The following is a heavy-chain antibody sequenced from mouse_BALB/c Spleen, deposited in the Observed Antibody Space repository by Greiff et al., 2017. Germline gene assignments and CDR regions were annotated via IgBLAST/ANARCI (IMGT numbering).Heavy chain of an antibody. D-gene: IGHD1-2*01. CDR2: IWAGGST. J-gene: IGHJ3*01. V-gene: IGHV2-9*02. CDR3: ASRTITTATPFAY. Sequence: VKLMESGPGLVAPSQSLSITCTVSGFSLTSYGVHWVRQPPGKGLEWLGVIWAGGSTNYNSALMSRLSISKDNSKSQVFLKMNSLQTDDTAMDYCASRTITTATPFAYWGQGTLVTVSA. CDR1: GFSLTSYG.